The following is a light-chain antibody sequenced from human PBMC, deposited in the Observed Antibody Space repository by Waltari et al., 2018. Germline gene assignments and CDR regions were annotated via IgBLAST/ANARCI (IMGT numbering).Light chain of an antibody. CDR3: QLADSTVTYV. Sequence: SHELTQPPSVSVSPGQTATITCSGETLSKQYVYWYQLKPGQAPVLLIYKDTERPSGIPDRFSGSSSGTSVTLTISGVQAEDEADYYCQLADSTVTYVFGPGTKVIVL. J-gene: IGLJ1*01. CDR2: KDT. CDR1: TLSKQY. V-gene: IGLV3-25*03.